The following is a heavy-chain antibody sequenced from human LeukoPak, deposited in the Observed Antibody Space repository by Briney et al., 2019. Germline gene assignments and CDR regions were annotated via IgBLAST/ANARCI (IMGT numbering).Heavy chain of an antibody. CDR2: IRYDGSDK. D-gene: IGHD6-19*01. CDR3: AKKYSSGRRPYDYYMDV. CDR1: GFTFSGYG. J-gene: IGHJ6*03. Sequence: GGSLRLPCAASGFTFSGYGMNWVRQAPGKGLEWVAFIRYDGSDKYYADSVKGRFTVSRDNSKNMVYLQMNSLRAEDTAVYYYAKKYSSGRRPYDYYMDVWGKGTTVIVSS. V-gene: IGHV3-30*02.